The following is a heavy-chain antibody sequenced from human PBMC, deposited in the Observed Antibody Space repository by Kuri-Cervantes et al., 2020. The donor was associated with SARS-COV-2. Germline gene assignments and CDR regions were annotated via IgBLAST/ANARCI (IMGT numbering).Heavy chain of an antibody. CDR2: TRNKANSYTT. Sequence: GGSLRLSCAASGFTFSDHYMDWVRQAPGKGLEWVGRTRNKANSYTTEYAASVKGRFTISRDDSKNSLYLQMNSLKTEDTAVYYCASAVAGSFDYWGQGTLVTVSS. CDR3: ASAVAGSFDY. V-gene: IGHV3-72*01. CDR1: GFTFSDHY. J-gene: IGHJ4*02. D-gene: IGHD6-19*01.